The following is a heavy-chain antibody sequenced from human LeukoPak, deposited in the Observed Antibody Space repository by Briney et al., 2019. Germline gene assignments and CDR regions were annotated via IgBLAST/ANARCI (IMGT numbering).Heavy chain of an antibody. D-gene: IGHD5-24*01. CDR2: IRSDGSNK. CDR3: AKGGDGYNYAYRFDY. Sequence: GGSLRLSCAASGFTFSSYAMHWVRQAPGKGLEWVAFIRSDGSNKSYADSVKGRFTISRDNSKNTLYLQMNSLRAEDTAVYYCAKGGDGYNYAYRFDYWGQGTLVTVSS. CDR1: GFTFSSYA. V-gene: IGHV3-30*02. J-gene: IGHJ4*02.